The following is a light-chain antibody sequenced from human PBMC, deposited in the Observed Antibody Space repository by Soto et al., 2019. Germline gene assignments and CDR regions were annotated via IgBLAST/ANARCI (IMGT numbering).Light chain of an antibody. CDR1: QSVSRNY. J-gene: IGKJ4*01. CDR3: QQYGGSPT. V-gene: IGKV3-20*01. CDR2: RAS. Sequence: EIVLTQSPGTLSLSPGERATLSCRASQSVSRNYLAWYQQKPDQAPRLLIYRASSRATGIPDRFSGSGSGTDFTLTISRLEPEDFAVYYCQQYGGSPTFGGGTKVEIK.